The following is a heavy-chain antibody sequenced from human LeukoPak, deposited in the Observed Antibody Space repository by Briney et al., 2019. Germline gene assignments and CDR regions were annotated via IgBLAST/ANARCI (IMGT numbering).Heavy chain of an antibody. Sequence: GGSLRLSCAASGFTFSSYWMHWVRHAPGKGLEWVAFIRYDGSNKYYADSVKGRFTISRDNSKNTLYLQMNSLRAEDTAVYYCAKGDTTVGYYMDVWGKGTTVTISS. D-gene: IGHD5-18*01. J-gene: IGHJ6*03. CDR2: IRYDGSNK. CDR1: GFTFSSYW. V-gene: IGHV3-30*02. CDR3: AKGDTTVGYYMDV.